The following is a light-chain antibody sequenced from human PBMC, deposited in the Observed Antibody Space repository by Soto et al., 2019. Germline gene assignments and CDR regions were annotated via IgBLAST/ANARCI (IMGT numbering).Light chain of an antibody. Sequence: EIGLTKSAGALSLSPGERATLSCRASQGLXSSYSAWYQQKPGQAPSLPXAGASSRATGSPARLSGSGSATEFTLTISSLHSEDYAVYYFQQYGRPTRTFGRGTKVDIK. J-gene: IGKJ1*01. V-gene: IGKV3-20*01. CDR3: QQYGRPTRT. CDR2: GAS. CDR1: QGLXSSY.